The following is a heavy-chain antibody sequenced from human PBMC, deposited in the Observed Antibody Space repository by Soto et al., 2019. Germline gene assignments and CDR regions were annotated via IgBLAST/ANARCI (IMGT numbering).Heavy chain of an antibody. CDR3: TRISLVGATGGRYFDY. CDR2: IKNKANSYTT. V-gene: IGHV3-72*01. J-gene: IGHJ4*02. D-gene: IGHD1-26*01. Sequence: VQLVESGGGLVQPGGSLRLSCAASGFIFSDHYMDWVRQAPGKGLEWVGRIKNKANSYTTEYAASVKGRFTISRDDSKNSLYLKMNSLKPEDTAVYYCTRISLVGATGGRYFDYWGQGTLLTVSS. CDR1: GFIFSDHY.